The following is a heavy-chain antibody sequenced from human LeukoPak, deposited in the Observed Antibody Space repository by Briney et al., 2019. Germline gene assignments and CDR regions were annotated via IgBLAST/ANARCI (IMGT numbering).Heavy chain of an antibody. J-gene: IGHJ4*02. CDR1: GGSISSGTYY. Sequence: SGTLSLTCTVSGGSISSGTYYWSWIRQPAGKGLEWVGRIYTSGTTNSNPSLESRATTSVDTSKNQFSLKLSSVTAANTAYYYCARGPGGHYWGKGTLVTVSS. CDR2: IYTSGTT. V-gene: IGHV4-61*02. CDR3: ARGPGGHY. D-gene: IGHD3-10*01.